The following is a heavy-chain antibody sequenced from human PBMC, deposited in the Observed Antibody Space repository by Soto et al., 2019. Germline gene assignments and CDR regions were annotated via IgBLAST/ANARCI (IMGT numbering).Heavy chain of an antibody. V-gene: IGHV2-5*02. CDR2: IYWDDDK. CDR3: AHRVLRTVFGLVTTTAIYFDF. D-gene: IGHD3-3*01. CDR1: GFSLTTSGVG. J-gene: IGHJ4*02. Sequence: QIPLNESGPTVVRPTETLTLTCSFSGFSLTTSGVGVGWIRQSPGKAPEWLALIYWDDDKRYSASLKSRLTITKDTSKNQVVLTVSDLDPTDTATYYCAHRVLRTVFGLVTTTAIYFDFWGQGTPVAVSS.